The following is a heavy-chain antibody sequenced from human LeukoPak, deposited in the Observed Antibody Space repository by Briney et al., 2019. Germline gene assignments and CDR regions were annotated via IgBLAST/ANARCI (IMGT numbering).Heavy chain of an antibody. CDR3: ARDSITTGYSYYVDF. Sequence: ASVKVSCKASGYTFTVHYMHRERQAPGQGLEWMGWIRPNTGATNYEHKFQGKVTMTSDRSISTANMDLTRLTSNDTAAYYCARDSITTGYSYYVDFWGKATTVTVS. D-gene: IGHD4-11*01. V-gene: IGHV1-2*07. J-gene: IGHJ6*03. CDR1: GYTFTVHY. CDR2: IRPNTGAT.